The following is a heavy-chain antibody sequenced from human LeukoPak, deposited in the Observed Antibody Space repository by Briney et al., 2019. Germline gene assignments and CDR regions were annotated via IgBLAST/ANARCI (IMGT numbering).Heavy chain of an antibody. Sequence: SETLSLTCAVYGGSFSVYYWSWIRQPPGKGLEWIGEINHSGSTNYNPSLKSRVTISVDTSKNQFSLKLSSVTAADTAVYYCARGSLRFLEWLPIDYWGQGTLVTVSS. CDR1: GGSFSVYY. CDR3: ARGSLRFLEWLPIDY. V-gene: IGHV4-34*01. D-gene: IGHD3-3*01. CDR2: INHSGST. J-gene: IGHJ4*02.